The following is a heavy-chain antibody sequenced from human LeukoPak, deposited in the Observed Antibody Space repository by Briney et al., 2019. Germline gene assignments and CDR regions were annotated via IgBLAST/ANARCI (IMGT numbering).Heavy chain of an antibody. CDR1: GFTFSSYW. V-gene: IGHV3-7*01. CDR3: ARVDYDILTGSFDAFDI. D-gene: IGHD3-9*01. J-gene: IGHJ3*02. CDR2: IKQDGSEK. Sequence: GGSLRLSCAASGFTFSSYWMSWVRQAPGKGLEWVANIKQDGSEKYYVDSVKGRFTISRDNAKNSLYLQMNSLRAEDTAVYYCARVDYDILTGSFDAFDIWGQGTMVTVSS.